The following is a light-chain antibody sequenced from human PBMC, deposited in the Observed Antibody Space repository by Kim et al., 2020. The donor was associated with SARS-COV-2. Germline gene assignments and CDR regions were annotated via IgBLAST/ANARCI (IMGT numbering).Light chain of an antibody. J-gene: IGLJ2*01. Sequence: GHKVWTTCQGETIRRYYASWDPRTPGQAPVLVIFDNNRRPSGRPGRFSGSTSGDTASLTITGAQAEDEADYYCNSRDTSGDHIVVFGGGTQLTVL. CDR3: NSRDTSGDHIVV. V-gene: IGLV3-19*01. CDR1: TIRRYY. CDR2: DNN.